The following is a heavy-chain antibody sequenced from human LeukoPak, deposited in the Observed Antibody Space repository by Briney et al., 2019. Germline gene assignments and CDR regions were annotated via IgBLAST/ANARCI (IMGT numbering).Heavy chain of an antibody. CDR1: GFTFSSYA. CDR3: AKVYWNYRGFDY. V-gene: IGHV3-23*01. Sequence: GGSLRLSCAASGFTFSSYAMSWVRQAPGKGLECVSAIRGSGGCTYYADSVKGRFTISRDNSKNTLYLQMNSLRAEDTAVYYCAKVYWNYRGFDYWGQGTLVTVSS. D-gene: IGHD1-7*01. CDR2: IRGSGGCT. J-gene: IGHJ4*02.